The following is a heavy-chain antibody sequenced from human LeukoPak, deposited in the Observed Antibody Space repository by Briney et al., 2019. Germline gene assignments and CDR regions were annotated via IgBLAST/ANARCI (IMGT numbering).Heavy chain of an antibody. CDR1: GGSISSYY. V-gene: IGHV4-4*09. J-gene: IGHJ3*02. CDR3: ARYTKLWFGELGAFDI. Sequence: SETLFLTCTVSGGSISSYYWSWIRQPPGKGLEWIGYIYTSGGTNYYPSLKSGVTISVDTSKNQFSLKLSSVTAADTAVYYCARYTKLWFGELGAFDIWGQGTMVTVSS. D-gene: IGHD3-10*01. CDR2: IYTSGGT.